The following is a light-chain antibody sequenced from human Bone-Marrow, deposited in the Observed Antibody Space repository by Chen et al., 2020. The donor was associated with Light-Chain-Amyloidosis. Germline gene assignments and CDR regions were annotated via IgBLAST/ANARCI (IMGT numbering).Light chain of an antibody. CDR2: RDT. V-gene: IGLV3-25*03. CDR3: RSAGSSGTYEGI. J-gene: IGLJ2*01. CDR1: DLPTKY. Sequence: SYELTQPPSVSVSPGQTARITCSGDDLPTKYAYWYQHKPGQAPVLVIRRDTERPSGISERFSDSSSGATATLTMSGVQAEDEADYHCRSAGSSGTYEGIFGGGTKLTVL.